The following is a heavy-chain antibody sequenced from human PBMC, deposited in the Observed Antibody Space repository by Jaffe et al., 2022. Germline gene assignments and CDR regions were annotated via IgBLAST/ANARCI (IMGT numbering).Heavy chain of an antibody. V-gene: IGHV3-43D*04. D-gene: IGHD4-17*01. CDR1: GFTFDDYA. Sequence: EVQLVESGGVVVQPGGSLRLSCAASGFTFDDYAMHWVRQAPGKGLEWVSLISWDGGSTYYADSVKGRFTISRDNSKNSLYLQMNSLRAEDTALYYCAAIHDYGGNSGDAFDIWGQGTMVTVSS. CDR2: ISWDGGST. J-gene: IGHJ3*02. CDR3: AAIHDYGGNSGDAFDI.